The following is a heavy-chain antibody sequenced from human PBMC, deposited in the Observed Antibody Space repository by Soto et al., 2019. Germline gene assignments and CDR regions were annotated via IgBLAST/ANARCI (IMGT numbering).Heavy chain of an antibody. CDR2: IYNGEST. Sequence: QLQESGPGLVKSSETMSLTCTASGASISSRYWSWVRQPPGKGLEWIGHIYNGESTNYNPSLKSRVTISVDTPTDRVSLNLGSVIGAGTAVYCCAQTQGWPYFDFWGQGILVTVSS. CDR3: AQTQGWPYFDF. CDR1: GASISSRY. D-gene: IGHD6-19*01. V-gene: IGHV4-59*01. J-gene: IGHJ4*02.